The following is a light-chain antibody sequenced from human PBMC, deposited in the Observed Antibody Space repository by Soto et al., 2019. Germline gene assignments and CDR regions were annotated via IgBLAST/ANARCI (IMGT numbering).Light chain of an antibody. CDR3: QQYGSSLGVT. Sequence: EVVMTQSPATLSVSPGERVTFSCRASQSVTTNLAWYQHKPGQSPRLLISGASTGASGIPPRFSGSGSGTEFTLTIDRLQSADFAVYYCQQYGSSLGVTFGGGTKVEIK. CDR1: QSVTTN. V-gene: IGKV3-15*01. CDR2: GAS. J-gene: IGKJ4*01.